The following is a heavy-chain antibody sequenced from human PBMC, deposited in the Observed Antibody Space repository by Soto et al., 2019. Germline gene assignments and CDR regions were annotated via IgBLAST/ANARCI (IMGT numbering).Heavy chain of an antibody. CDR1: GFSFNNHV. Sequence: EVQLLESGGGLIHPGGSLRLSCSASGFSFNNHVMNWVRQAPGKGLEWVSSISNSDDVGFYADSVRGRFSVSRDISANTLYLEMNYLRVEDMAIYYCAKTVGATKLEDYWGQGTLVTVSS. D-gene: IGHD1-26*01. V-gene: IGHV3-23*01. CDR3: AKTVGATKLEDY. J-gene: IGHJ4*02. CDR2: ISNSDDVG.